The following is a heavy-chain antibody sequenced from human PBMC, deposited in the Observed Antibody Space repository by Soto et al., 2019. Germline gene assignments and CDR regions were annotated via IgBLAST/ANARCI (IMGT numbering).Heavy chain of an antibody. CDR2: ISYDGSNK. Sequence: GGSLRLSCAASGFTFSSYAMHWVRQAPGKGLECVAVISYDGSNKYYADSVKGRFTISRDNSKNTLYLQMNSLRAEDTAVYYCAREVVVTDWGQGTLVTVYS. CDR1: GFTFSSYA. V-gene: IGHV3-30-3*01. CDR3: AREVVVTD. J-gene: IGHJ4*02. D-gene: IGHD3-22*01.